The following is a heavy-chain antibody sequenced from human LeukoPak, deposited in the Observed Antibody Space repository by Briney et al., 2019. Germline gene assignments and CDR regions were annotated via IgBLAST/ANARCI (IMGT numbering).Heavy chain of an antibody. Sequence: GGSLRLSCAASGFTFSSYSMNWVRQAPGKGLEWVSSISSSSSYIYYADSVKGRFTISRDNAKNSLYLQMNSLRAEDTAVYYCASDYYDSSGYYYHPGRIDYWGQGTLVTVSS. D-gene: IGHD3-22*01. CDR3: ASDYYDSSGYYYHPGRIDY. V-gene: IGHV3-21*01. J-gene: IGHJ4*02. CDR1: GFTFSSYS. CDR2: ISSSSSYI.